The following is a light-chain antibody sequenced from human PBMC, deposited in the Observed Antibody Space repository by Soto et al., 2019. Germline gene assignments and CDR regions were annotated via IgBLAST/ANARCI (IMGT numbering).Light chain of an antibody. CDR2: KAS. Sequence: DIQMTQSSSTLSASVGDRVTLTCRASQSTSSCLACYQQTPGQDPKLLIYKASNLESGVPSRFSGSGSGTDLTLTISSLQPDGFASCFWQDNNSCWTLGGGTKVEVK. V-gene: IGKV1-5*03. J-gene: IGKJ1*01. CDR3: QDNNSCWT. CDR1: QSTSSC.